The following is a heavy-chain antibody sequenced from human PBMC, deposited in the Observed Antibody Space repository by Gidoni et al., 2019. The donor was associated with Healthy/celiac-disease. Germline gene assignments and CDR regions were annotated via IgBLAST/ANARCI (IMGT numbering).Heavy chain of an antibody. CDR1: GFTFDDFA. Sequence: EMQLVESGGVVVQPGGSLRLSCAASGFTFDDFAMHWVRQAPGKGLEWVSLISWEGGSTYYADSVKGRFTIYRDNSKNSLYLQINSLRAEDTALYYCAKDLTGDNYYYYGMDVWGQGTTVTVSS. V-gene: IGHV3-43D*04. CDR2: ISWEGGST. D-gene: IGHD7-27*01. J-gene: IGHJ6*02. CDR3: AKDLTGDNYYYYGMDV.